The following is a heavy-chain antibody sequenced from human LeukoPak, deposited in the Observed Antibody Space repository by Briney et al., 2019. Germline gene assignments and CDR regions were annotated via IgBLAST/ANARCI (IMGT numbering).Heavy chain of an antibody. CDR3: ARIGYYYHRGPDSDFYYFDY. J-gene: IGHJ4*02. Sequence: SETLSLTCTVSGGSISSSNYYWGWIRQPPGKGLEWIGNIYYSGSTYYNPSLKSRVTISVDTSKNQFSLKLTSVTAADTAVYFCARIGYYYHRGPDSDFYYFDYWGQGTLVTVSS. V-gene: IGHV4-39*07. D-gene: IGHD3-22*01. CDR2: IYYSGST. CDR1: GGSISSSNYY.